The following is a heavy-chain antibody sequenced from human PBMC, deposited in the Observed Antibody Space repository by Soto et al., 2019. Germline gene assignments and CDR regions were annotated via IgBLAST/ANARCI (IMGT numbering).Heavy chain of an antibody. CDR3: ARLREGYGSDSYCGMDV. Sequence: GSAVKVSCKASGYTFTSYGISWVRQAPGQGLEWMGWISAYNGNTNYAQKLQGRVTMTTDTSTSTAYMELRSLRSDDTAVYYCARLREGYGSDSYCGMDVWGQGTTVTVSS. D-gene: IGHD3-10*01. J-gene: IGHJ6*02. V-gene: IGHV1-18*01. CDR2: ISAYNGNT. CDR1: GYTFTSYG.